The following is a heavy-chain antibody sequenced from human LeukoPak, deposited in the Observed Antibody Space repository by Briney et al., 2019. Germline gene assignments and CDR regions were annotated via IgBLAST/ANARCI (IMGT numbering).Heavy chain of an antibody. V-gene: IGHV4-59*01. CDR3: ARGSGWYYY. D-gene: IGHD6-19*01. CDR2: IYYSGST. Sequence: PSETLSLTCTVSGGSISGYWSWIRQSPGKGLEWIGYIYYSGSTNYNPSLKSRVSISVDTSKNQFSLKLSPVTAADTAVYYCARGSGWYYYWGQGTLVTVSS. J-gene: IGHJ4*02. CDR1: GGSISGY.